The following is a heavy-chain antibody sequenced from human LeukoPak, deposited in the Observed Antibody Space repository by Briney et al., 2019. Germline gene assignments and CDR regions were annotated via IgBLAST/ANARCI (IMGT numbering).Heavy chain of an antibody. CDR1: GNSLIYLS. CDR2: LDPDGGGL. D-gene: IGHD6-25*01. V-gene: IGHV1-24*01. Sequence: ASVKVSCKVSGNSLIYLSMHWVRQAPGKGLEWLGGLDPDGGGLIYAQHLQGRVIMTEDTSTDTGYMELRSLKSEDTGVYYCATVFPQRGYYYMDVWGTGTTVIISS. CDR3: ATVFPQRGYYYMDV. J-gene: IGHJ6*03.